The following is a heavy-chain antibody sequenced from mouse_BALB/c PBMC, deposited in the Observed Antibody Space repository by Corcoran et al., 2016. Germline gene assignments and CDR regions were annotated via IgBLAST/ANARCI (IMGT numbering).Heavy chain of an antibody. CDR2: IDPANGNT. CDR1: GFNIKDTY. J-gene: IGHJ1*01. CDR3: AREGVYYYGSSYFDV. Sequence: EVQLQPSGAELVKPGASVKLSCTASGFNIKDTYMHWVKQRPEQGLEWIGRIDPANGNTKYDPKFQGKATISADTSSNTAYLQLSSLTSEDTAVYYCAREGVYYYGSSYFDVWGAGTTVTVSS. V-gene: IGHV14-3*02. D-gene: IGHD1-1*01.